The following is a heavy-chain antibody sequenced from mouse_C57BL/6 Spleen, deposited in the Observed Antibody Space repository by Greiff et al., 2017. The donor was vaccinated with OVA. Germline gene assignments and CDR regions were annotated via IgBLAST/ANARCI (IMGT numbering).Heavy chain of an antibody. CDR2: IDPENGDT. V-gene: IGHV14-4*01. CDR1: GFNIKDDY. J-gene: IGHJ3*01. Sequence: EVKLQESGAELVRPGASVKLSCTASGFNIKDDYMHWVKQRPEQGLEWIGWIDPENGDTEYASKFQGKATITADTSSNTAYLQLSSLTSEDTAVYYCTTSTMITTIAYWGQGTLVTVSA. CDR3: TTSTMITTIAY. D-gene: IGHD2-4*01.